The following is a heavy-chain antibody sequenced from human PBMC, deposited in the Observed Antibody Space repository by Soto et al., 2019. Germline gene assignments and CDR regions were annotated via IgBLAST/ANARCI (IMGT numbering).Heavy chain of an antibody. V-gene: IGHV1-69*13. Sequence: EASVKVSCKASGGTFSSYAISWVRQAPGQGLEWMGGIIPIFGTANYAQKFQGRVTITADESTSTAYMELSSLRSEDTAVYYCARDTTVTDDDYYYYGMDVWGQGTTVTVSS. D-gene: IGHD4-17*01. J-gene: IGHJ6*02. CDR2: IIPIFGTA. CDR1: GGTFSSYA. CDR3: ARDTTVTDDDYYYYGMDV.